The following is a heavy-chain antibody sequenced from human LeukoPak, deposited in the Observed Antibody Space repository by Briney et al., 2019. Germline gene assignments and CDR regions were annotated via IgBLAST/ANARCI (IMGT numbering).Heavy chain of an antibody. J-gene: IGHJ4*02. Sequence: SETLSLTCTVSGGSIGSYYWSWIRQPPGRGLEWIGYIYYSGSTNYNPSLKRRVTISLDTSKNQFSMNLISVTAADTAVYYCAREGVAAAGKLDYWGQRTLPTVSS. D-gene: IGHD6-13*01. V-gene: IGHV4-59*01. CDR3: AREGVAAAGKLDY. CDR2: IYYSGST. CDR1: GGSIGSYY.